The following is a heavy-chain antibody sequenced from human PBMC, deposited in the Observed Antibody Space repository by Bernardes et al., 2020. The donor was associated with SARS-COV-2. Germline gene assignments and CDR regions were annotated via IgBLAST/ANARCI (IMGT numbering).Heavy chain of an antibody. CDR2: INPSGGTT. CDR1: GYTLTAYY. J-gene: IGHJ3*02. V-gene: IGHV1-46*01. Sequence: ASVKVSCKASGYTLTAYYIRWLRQAPGQGLEWMGTINPSGGTTSHAQKFQGRLTMTRDTSTSTVYMELSSLRSEDTALYYCARVFFKRDDAYDIWGQGTMVTVSS. CDR3: ARVFFKRDDAYDI.